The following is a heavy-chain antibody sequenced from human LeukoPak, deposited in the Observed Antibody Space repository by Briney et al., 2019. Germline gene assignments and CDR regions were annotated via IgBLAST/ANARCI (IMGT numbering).Heavy chain of an antibody. Sequence: GGSLRLSCAASGFTFSSSGMHWVRQAPGKGLEWVAVILYNGSNKYYADSVKGRFTISRDNSKNTLYLQMNSLRVEDTAVYYCARAGGYCSGGSCYRGYFWFDPWGQGTLVTVSS. CDR2: ILYNGSNK. V-gene: IGHV3-33*01. CDR3: ARAGGYCSGGSCYRGYFWFDP. CDR1: GFTFSSSG. J-gene: IGHJ5*02. D-gene: IGHD2-15*01.